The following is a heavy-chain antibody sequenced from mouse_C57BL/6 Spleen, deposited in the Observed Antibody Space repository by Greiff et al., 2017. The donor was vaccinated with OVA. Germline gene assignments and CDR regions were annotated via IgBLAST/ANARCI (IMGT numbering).Heavy chain of an antibody. V-gene: IGHV5-6*01. J-gene: IGHJ1*03. CDR3: ARQPGNRYCDV. CDR2: ISSGGSYT. CDR1: GFTFSSYG. Sequence: EVNVVESGGDLVKPGGSLKLSCAASGFTFSSYGMSWVRQTPDKRLEWVATISSGGSYTYYPDSVKGRFTISRDNAKNTLYLQMSSLKSEDTAMYYCARQPGNRYCDVWGTGTTVTVSS. D-gene: IGHD2-1*01.